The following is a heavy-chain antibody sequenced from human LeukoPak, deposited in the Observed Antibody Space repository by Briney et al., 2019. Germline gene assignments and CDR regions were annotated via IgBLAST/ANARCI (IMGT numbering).Heavy chain of an antibody. CDR3: ARNFVGSDSSDFDS. CDR1: GFTFSDYW. V-gene: IGHV3-74*01. D-gene: IGHD1-26*01. Sequence: PGGSLRLSCGASGFTFSDYWMHWVRQAPGKGLVWVSRVRRDGIETNYADSVKGRFTISRDNARTTLYLQMNSLRAEDTAIYYCARNFVGSDSSDFDSWGQGTLVTVSS. CDR2: VRRDGIET. J-gene: IGHJ4*02.